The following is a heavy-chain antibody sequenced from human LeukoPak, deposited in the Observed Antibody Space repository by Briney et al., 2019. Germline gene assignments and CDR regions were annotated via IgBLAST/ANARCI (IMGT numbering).Heavy chain of an antibody. CDR3: AAVYDSSGYYYVNDAFDI. CDR2: IVVGSGNT. Sequence: TSVKVSCKASGFTFTSSAMQWVRQARGQRLEWIGWIVVGSGNTNYAQKFQERVTITRDMSTSTAYMELSSLRSEDTAVYYCAAVYDSSGYYYVNDAFDIWGQGKMVTVSS. CDR1: GFTFTSSA. D-gene: IGHD3-22*01. V-gene: IGHV1-58*02. J-gene: IGHJ3*02.